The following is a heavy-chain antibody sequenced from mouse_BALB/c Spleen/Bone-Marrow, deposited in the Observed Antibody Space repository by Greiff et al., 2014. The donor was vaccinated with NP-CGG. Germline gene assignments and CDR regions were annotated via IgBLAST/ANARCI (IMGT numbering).Heavy chain of an antibody. V-gene: IGHV5-6-3*01. J-gene: IGHJ2*01. CDR1: GFTFSSYG. Sequence: EVKLMESGGGLLQPGGSLKLSCAASGFTFSSYGMSWVRQTPDKRLELVATINSNGGSTYYPDSVKGRFTISRDNAKNTLYLQMSSLKSEDTAMYYCARDSNDYWGQGTTLTVSS. CDR2: INSNGGST. CDR3: ARDSNDY.